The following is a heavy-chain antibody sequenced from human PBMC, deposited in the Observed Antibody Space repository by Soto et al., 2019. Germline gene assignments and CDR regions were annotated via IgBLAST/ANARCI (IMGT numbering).Heavy chain of an antibody. Sequence: QVLLVQSGAEVKRPGTSVKVSCKASGYIFTSYYVHWVRQVPGQGLEWMGWINPNTGGTNYAQRFEGRVNMTRETSISTAYMELSRLTSDDTAIYFCARVRPRREFDPWGQGTLVTVSS. V-gene: IGHV1-2*02. CDR1: GYIFTSYY. J-gene: IGHJ5*02. CDR3: ARVRPRREFDP. CDR2: INPNTGGT.